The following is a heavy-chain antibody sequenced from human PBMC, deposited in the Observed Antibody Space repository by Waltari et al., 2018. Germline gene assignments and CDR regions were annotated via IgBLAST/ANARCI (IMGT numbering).Heavy chain of an antibody. J-gene: IGHJ3*02. Sequence: EVQLLESGGGLVQPGGSLRLSCAASGFPFSSYAMRWVRQAPGKGLEWVSVIYSGGSTYYADSVKGRFTISRDNSKNTLYLQMNSLRAEDTAVYYCAKHPSGSWGNAFDIWGQGTMVTVSS. CDR1: GFPFSSYA. V-gene: IGHV3-23*03. CDR2: IYSGGST. D-gene: IGHD3-16*01. CDR3: AKHPSGSWGNAFDI.